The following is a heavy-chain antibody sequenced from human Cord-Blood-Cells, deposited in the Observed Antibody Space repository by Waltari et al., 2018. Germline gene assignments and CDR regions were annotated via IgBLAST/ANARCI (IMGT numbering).Heavy chain of an antibody. CDR3: ARIPQYSSSWFFDY. CDR1: GFSLSTSGMC. D-gene: IGHD6-13*01. J-gene: IGHJ4*02. CDR2: IDWDDDK. V-gene: IGHV2-70*01. Sequence: QVTLRESGPALVKPTQTLTLTCTFSGFSLSTSGMCVSWIRQPPGKALEWLALIDWDDDKYYRTSLKTRLTISKDTSKNQVVLTMTNMDPVDTATYYCARIPQYSSSWFFDYWGQGTLVTVSS.